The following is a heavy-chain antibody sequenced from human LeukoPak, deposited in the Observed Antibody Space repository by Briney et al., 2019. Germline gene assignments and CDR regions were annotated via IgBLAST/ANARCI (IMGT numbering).Heavy chain of an antibody. V-gene: IGHV3-23*01. CDR2: ISGSGVST. CDR3: ARDMGWQQFDQ. J-gene: IGHJ4*02. Sequence: QPGGSLRLSCAASGFTFRTSGMSWVRQAPGKGLEWVSAISGSGVSTYYADSVKGRFTISRDNSKNTLYLQMNSLTVEDTAVYYCARDMGWQQFDQWGQGTLVTVSS. D-gene: IGHD5-24*01. CDR1: GFTFRTSG.